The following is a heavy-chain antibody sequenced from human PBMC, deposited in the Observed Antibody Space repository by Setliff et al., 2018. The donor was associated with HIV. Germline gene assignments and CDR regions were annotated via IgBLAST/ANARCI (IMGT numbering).Heavy chain of an antibody. Sequence: SLRLSCAASGFTFSSYEMNWVRQAPGKGLEWVSYISSSGGVIYYADSVKGRFTISRDSAKNSLYLQMNSLRAEDTAVYYCARGFRIQLWFGEYGGGYFDYWGQGTLVTVSS. CDR3: ARGFRIQLWFGEYGGGYFDY. CDR1: GFTFSSYE. D-gene: IGHD3-10*01. V-gene: IGHV3-48*03. J-gene: IGHJ4*02. CDR2: ISSSGGVI.